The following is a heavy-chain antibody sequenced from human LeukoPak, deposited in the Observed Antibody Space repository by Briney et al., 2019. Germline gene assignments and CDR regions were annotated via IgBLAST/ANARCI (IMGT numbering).Heavy chain of an antibody. J-gene: IGHJ4*02. V-gene: IGHV4-39*02. D-gene: IGHD3-22*01. Sequence: SETLSLTCTVSGGSISSSNCYWGWIRQPPGKGLEWIGSMYYSGSTYYNPSLKSRVTISVDTSKNQFSLKLTSVTAADTAVYYCARGDSSGHPAFDYWGQGTLVTVSS. CDR2: MYYSGST. CDR1: GGSISSSNCY. CDR3: ARGDSSGHPAFDY.